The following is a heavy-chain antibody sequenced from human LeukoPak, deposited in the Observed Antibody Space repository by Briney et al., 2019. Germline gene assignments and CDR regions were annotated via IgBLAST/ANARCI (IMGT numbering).Heavy chain of an antibody. Sequence: EASVKVSCKASGGTFNNHAFSWVRQAPGQGLEWMGGIIPIFGTANYAQTFQARVTISADESTSTVYMELSSLRSEDTAVYYCAKWAGNAHNNFWSGPFDYWGQGTLVTVSS. J-gene: IGHJ4*02. CDR3: AKWAGNAHNNFWSGPFDY. D-gene: IGHD3-3*01. CDR1: GGTFNNHA. V-gene: IGHV1-69*13. CDR2: IIPIFGTA.